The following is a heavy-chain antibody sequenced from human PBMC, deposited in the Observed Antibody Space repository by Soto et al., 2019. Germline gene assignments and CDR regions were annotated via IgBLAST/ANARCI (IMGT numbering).Heavy chain of an antibody. D-gene: IGHD3-16*01. J-gene: IGHJ6*03. CDR2: SSWNSGSI. V-gene: IGHV3-9*01. CDR3: AKDGAVMGPTFHYYYYMDV. Sequence: EVQLVESGGGLVQPGRSLRLSCAASGFTCDDYAMHWVRQAPGKGLEWVSGSSWNSGSIGYADSVKGRFTISRDNAKNSLYLQMNSLRAEDTALYYCAKDGAVMGPTFHYYYYMDVWGKGTTVTVSS. CDR1: GFTCDDYA.